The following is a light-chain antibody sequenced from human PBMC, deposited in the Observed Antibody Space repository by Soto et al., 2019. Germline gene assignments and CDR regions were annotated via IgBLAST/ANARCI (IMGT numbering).Light chain of an antibody. CDR3: QQYSSYSYT. Sequence: DIQMTQSPSTLSASVGDRVTITCRASQSISSWLAWYQQKPGKAPKLLIYDASSLESGVPSRFYGSGSGTESSLTINSLQPDDFAAYYCQQYSSYSYTFGQGTKLEIK. V-gene: IGKV1-5*01. J-gene: IGKJ2*01. CDR1: QSISSW. CDR2: DAS.